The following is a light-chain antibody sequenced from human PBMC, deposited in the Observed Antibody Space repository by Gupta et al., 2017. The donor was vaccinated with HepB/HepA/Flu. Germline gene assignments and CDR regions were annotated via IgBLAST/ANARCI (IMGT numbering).Light chain of an antibody. Sequence: QSALTQPRSVSGSPGQSVTFSCTGTVRDIDYYNYVSWYQQHPGKAPRLMTYNVDKRPSGIPDRFSGSKSGNTASLTISGLLAEDEADYYCCSFAGTFNWVFGGGTKLTVL. J-gene: IGLJ3*02. CDR2: NVD. V-gene: IGLV2-11*01. CDR1: VRDIDYYNY. CDR3: CSFAGTFNWV.